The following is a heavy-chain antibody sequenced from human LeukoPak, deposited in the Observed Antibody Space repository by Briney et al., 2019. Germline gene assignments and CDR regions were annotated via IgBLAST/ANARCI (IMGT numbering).Heavy chain of an antibody. V-gene: IGHV1-2*06. CDR3: ASSIVVVVAATDAFDI. D-gene: IGHD2-15*01. CDR2: INPNSGGT. Sequence: ASVKVSCKASGGTFSSYAISWVRQAPGQGLEWMGRINPNSGGTNYAQKFQGRVTMTRDTSISTAYMELSRLRSDDTAVYYCASSIVVVVAATDAFDIWGQGTMVTVSS. J-gene: IGHJ3*02. CDR1: GGTFSSYA.